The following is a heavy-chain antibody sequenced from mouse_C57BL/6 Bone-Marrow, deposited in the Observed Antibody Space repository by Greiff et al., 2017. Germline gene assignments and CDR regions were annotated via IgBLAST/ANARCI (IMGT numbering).Heavy chain of an antibody. CDR1: GYTFTEYT. CDR2: FYPGSGSI. Sequence: QVQLKQSGAELVKPGASVKLSCKASGYTFTEYTIHWVKQRSGQGLEWIGWFYPGSGSIKYNEKFKDKATLTADKSSSAVYMELSRLTSEDSAVYVCARHEEGYDYDGGFAYWGQGTLVTVSA. CDR3: ARHEEGYDYDGGFAY. J-gene: IGHJ3*01. V-gene: IGHV1-62-2*01. D-gene: IGHD2-4*01.